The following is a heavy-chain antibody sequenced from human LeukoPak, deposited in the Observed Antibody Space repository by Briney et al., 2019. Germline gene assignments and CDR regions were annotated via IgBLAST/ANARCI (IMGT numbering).Heavy chain of an antibody. CDR2: LYPGDSDT. Sequence: GESLKISCQTFGFTFVTNWIGWVRQMPGKGLDCLGVLYPGDSDTRYSPSFQGQVTISADKAISTSYLLWSSLKATDTATYDCARAGHGAGFDIWGQGTMVTVSS. CDR3: ARAGHGAGFDI. J-gene: IGHJ3*02. CDR1: GFTFVTNW. V-gene: IGHV5-51*01. D-gene: IGHD6-19*01.